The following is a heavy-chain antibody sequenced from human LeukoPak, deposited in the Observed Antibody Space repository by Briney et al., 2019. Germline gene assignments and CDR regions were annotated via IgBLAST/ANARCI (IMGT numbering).Heavy chain of an antibody. V-gene: IGHV3-23*01. D-gene: IGHD5-12*01. CDR1: GFTFSGYA. CDR2: ISGSGGST. J-gene: IGHJ6*03. Sequence: PGGSLRLSCVASGFTFSGYAMTWVRQTPGKGLEWVSSISGSGGSTYYADSVRGRFTISRDNSKNTLYVQMNSLRAEDTAVYYCAKGSRATAPYYYYYMDVWAKGPRSPSP. CDR3: AKGSRATAPYYYYYMDV.